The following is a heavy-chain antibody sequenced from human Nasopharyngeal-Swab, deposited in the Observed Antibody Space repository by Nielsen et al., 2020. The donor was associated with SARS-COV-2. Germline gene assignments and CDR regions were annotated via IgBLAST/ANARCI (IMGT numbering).Heavy chain of an antibody. CDR2: ISGSGGST. V-gene: IGHV3-23*01. D-gene: IGHD4-17*01. CDR1: GFTLSSYA. Sequence: LKISCAASGFTLSSYAMSWVRQAPGKGLEWVSAISGSGGSTYYADSVKGRFTISRDNSKNTLYLQMNSLRAEDTAVYYCAKSKGYYGDYYFDYWGQGTLVTVSS. CDR3: AKSKGYYGDYYFDY. J-gene: IGHJ4*02.